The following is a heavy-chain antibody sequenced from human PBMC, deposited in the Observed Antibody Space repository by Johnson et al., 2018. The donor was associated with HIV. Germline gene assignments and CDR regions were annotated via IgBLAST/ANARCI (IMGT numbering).Heavy chain of an antibody. CDR2: IRYDGSKK. CDR1: GFSFSSYG. CDR3: AKDKFMFLDNPVDAFDV. Sequence: QMQLVESGGGVVQPGGSLRLSCAASGFSFSSYGMHWVRQAPGKGLEWVAFIRYDGSKKYYADSVKGLSTISRDNSNNTLFLQMNSLRADDTGVYYCAKDKFMFLDNPVDAFDVWGQGTMVTFSS. J-gene: IGHJ3*01. V-gene: IGHV3-30*02. D-gene: IGHD3/OR15-3a*01.